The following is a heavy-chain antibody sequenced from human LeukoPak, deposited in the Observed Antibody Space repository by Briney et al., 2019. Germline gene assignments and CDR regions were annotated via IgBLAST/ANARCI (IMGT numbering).Heavy chain of an antibody. CDR3: ARDSSTSYQGAFDI. J-gene: IGHJ3*02. V-gene: IGHV4-30-4*08. CDR2: IYYSGST. D-gene: IGHD2-2*01. Sequence: PLQTLSLTCTVSGGSISSGDYYWSWIRQPPGKGLEWIGYIYYSGSTYYNPSLESRVTISVDTSKNQFSLKLSSVTAADTAVYYCARDSSTSYQGAFDIWGQGTMVTVSS. CDR1: GGSISSGDYY.